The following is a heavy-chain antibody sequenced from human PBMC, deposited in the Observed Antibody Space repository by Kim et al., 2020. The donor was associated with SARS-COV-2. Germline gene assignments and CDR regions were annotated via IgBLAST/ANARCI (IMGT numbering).Heavy chain of an antibody. Sequence: SETLSLTCTVSGGSISSYYWSWIRQPPGKGLEWIGYIYYSGSTNYNPSLKSRVTISVDTSKNQFSLKLSSVTAADTAVYYRARVFSGWLDFDYWGQGTLVTVSS. CDR1: GGSISSYY. CDR3: ARVFSGWLDFDY. V-gene: IGHV4-59*13. J-gene: IGHJ4*02. D-gene: IGHD6-19*01. CDR2: IYYSGST.